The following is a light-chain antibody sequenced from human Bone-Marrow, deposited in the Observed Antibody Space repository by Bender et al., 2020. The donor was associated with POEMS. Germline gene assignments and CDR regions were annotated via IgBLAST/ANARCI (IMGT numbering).Light chain of an antibody. CDR2: NVS. CDR3: CSYAGGKV. J-gene: IGLJ2*01. V-gene: IGLV2-14*03. Sequence: QSALTQPASVSGSPGQSVTISCTGTSSDVGAYNYVSWYQHHPGKAPKLLISNVSFRPSGVSNRFSGSKSDNTASLTVSGLQADDEANYYCCSYAGGKVFGGGTKLTVL. CDR1: SSDVGAYNY.